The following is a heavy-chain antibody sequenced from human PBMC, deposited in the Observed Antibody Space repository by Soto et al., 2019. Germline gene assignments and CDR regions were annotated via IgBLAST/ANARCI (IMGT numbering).Heavy chain of an antibody. D-gene: IGHD4-17*01. CDR2: IYPGDSDT. CDR3: ARLENIHGPYGDYVNFDY. V-gene: IGHV5-51*01. CDR1: GYSFTSYW. Sequence: GESLKISCKGSGYSFTSYWIGWVRQMPGKGLEWMGIIYPGDSDTRYSPSFQGQVTISADKSISTAYLQWSSLKASDTAMYYCARLENIHGPYGDYVNFDYWGQGTLVTVSS. J-gene: IGHJ4*02.